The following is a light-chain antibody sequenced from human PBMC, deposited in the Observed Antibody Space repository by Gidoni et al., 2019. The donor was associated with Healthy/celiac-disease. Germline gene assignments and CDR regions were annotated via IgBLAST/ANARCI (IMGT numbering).Light chain of an antibody. CDR1: PSISSW. Sequence: DIQMTPSPSTLSASVGDRVTITCRASPSISSWLAWYQQKPGKAPKLLIYKASSLESGVPSRFSGRGSGTEFTLTISSLQPDDFATYYCQQYNSDSPTFXXXTKVEIK. CDR2: KAS. J-gene: IGKJ1*01. CDR3: QQYNSDSPT. V-gene: IGKV1-5*03.